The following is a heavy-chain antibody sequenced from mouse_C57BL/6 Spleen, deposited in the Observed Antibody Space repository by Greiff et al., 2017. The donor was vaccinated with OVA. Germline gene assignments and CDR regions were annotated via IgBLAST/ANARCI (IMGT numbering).Heavy chain of an antibody. CDR1: GYAFSSYW. D-gene: IGHD1-1*01. Sequence: VQLQQSGAELVKPGASVKISCKASGYAFSSYWMNWVKQRPGKGLEWIGQIYPGDGDTNYNGKFKGKATLTADKSSSTAYMQLSSLTSEDSAVYCCEREGITTVVDQDFDYWGQGTTLTVSS. CDR3: EREGITTVVDQDFDY. J-gene: IGHJ2*01. V-gene: IGHV1-80*01. CDR2: IYPGDGDT.